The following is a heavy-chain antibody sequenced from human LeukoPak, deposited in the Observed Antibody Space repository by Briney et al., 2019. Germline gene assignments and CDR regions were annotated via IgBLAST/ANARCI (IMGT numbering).Heavy chain of an antibody. D-gene: IGHD1-26*01. CDR1: GFTFDDYA. CDR2: ISWNSGSI. J-gene: IGHJ3*02. Sequence: PGGSLRLSCAASGFTFDDYAMHWVRQAPGKGLEWVSGISWNSGSIGYADSVKGRFTISRDNAKNSLYLQMNSLRAEDTALYYCARGGWWELTSGGAFDIWGQGTMVTVSS. CDR3: ARGGWWELTSGGAFDI. V-gene: IGHV3-9*01.